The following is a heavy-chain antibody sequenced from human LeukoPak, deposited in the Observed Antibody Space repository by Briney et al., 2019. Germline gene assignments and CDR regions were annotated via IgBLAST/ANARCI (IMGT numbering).Heavy chain of an antibody. J-gene: IGHJ4*02. CDR2: IYYRGST. CDR1: GGSISSGDYY. D-gene: IGHD3-22*01. CDR3: ARDTTDDSSGYSIFDY. V-gene: IGHV4-30-4*08. Sequence: SQTLSLTCTVSGGSISSGDYYWSWIRQPPGKGLEWIGYIYYRGSTYYNPSLKSRVTISVDTSKNQFSLKLSSVTAADTAVYYCARDTTDDSSGYSIFDYWGQGTLVTVSS.